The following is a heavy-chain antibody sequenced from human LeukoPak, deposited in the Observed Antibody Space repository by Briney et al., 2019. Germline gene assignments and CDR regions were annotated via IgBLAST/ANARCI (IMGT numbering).Heavy chain of an antibody. V-gene: IGHV3-23*01. J-gene: IGHJ6*03. CDR1: GFTFSSYA. D-gene: IGHD1-26*01. CDR3: AKDGDTMSGTYYYDMDV. CDR2: ISGSGGST. Sequence: QTGGSLRLSCAASGFTFSSYAMSWVRQAPGKGLEWVSAISGSGGSTYYADSVKGRFTISRDNSKNTLYLQMNSLRGEDTAVYYCAKDGDTMSGTYYYDMDVWGKGTTVTIS.